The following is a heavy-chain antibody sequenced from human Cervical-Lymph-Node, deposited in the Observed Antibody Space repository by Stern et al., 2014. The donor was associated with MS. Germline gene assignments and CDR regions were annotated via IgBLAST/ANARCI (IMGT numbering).Heavy chain of an antibody. V-gene: IGHV1-2*06. D-gene: IGHD1-1*01. CDR1: GYTFTDYY. J-gene: IGHJ4*02. CDR2: INPKSGGT. CDR3: ARGDRTLWGTMGLGTTGPSDY. Sequence: QMQLVQSGAEVKKPGASVKVSCKASGYTFTDYYLHWVRQAPGQGLEWMGRINPKSGGTNSAHKVQGRVTMTRDTSINTAFMELSTLRSDDTAVYYCARGDRTLWGTMGLGTTGPSDYWGQGSLVTVSS.